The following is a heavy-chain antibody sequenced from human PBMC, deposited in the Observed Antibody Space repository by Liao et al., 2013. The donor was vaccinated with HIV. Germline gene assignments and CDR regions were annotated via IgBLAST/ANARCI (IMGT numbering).Heavy chain of an antibody. CDR3: ARWPIVVVNSYYFDY. D-gene: IGHD3-22*01. Sequence: QVQLQESGPGLVKPSETLSLTCIVSGGSISSYYWSWIRQPAGKGLEWIGYVYYSGSTYYNPSLKTRVTISVDTSKNQFSLRLSSVTAADTAVYYCARWPIVVVNSYYFDYWGQGTLVTVSS. CDR1: GGSISSYY. CDR2: VYYSGST. J-gene: IGHJ4*02. V-gene: IGHV4-59*06.